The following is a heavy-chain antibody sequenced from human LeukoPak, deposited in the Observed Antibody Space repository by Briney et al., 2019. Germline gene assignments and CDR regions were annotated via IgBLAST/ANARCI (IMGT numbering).Heavy chain of an antibody. CDR3: ARGGQRVVAASISVWFDP. J-gene: IGHJ5*02. Sequence: GRSLRLSCAASGFTFSSYGMHWVRQAPGKGLEWVAVIWYNGSNKYYADSVKGRFTISRDNSKNTLYLQMNSLGAEDTAVYYCARGGQRVVAASISVWFDPWGQGTLVTVSS. V-gene: IGHV3-33*01. CDR2: IWYNGSNK. CDR1: GFTFSSYG. D-gene: IGHD2-15*01.